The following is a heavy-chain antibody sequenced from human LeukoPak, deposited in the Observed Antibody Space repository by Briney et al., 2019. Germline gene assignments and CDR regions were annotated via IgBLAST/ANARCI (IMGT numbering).Heavy chain of an antibody. J-gene: IGHJ6*02. CDR2: IWSDGSNK. Sequence: GGSLRLSCAASGFTFSGYAMHWVRQAPGKGLEWVAQIWSDGSNKYYADSVKGRFTISRDQSKNTVFLQMNSLRVEDTALYYCAKDGQSYAPYAVDGWGQGTTVTVSS. CDR1: GFTFSGYA. D-gene: IGHD5-18*01. CDR3: AKDGQSYAPYAVDG. V-gene: IGHV3-30*02.